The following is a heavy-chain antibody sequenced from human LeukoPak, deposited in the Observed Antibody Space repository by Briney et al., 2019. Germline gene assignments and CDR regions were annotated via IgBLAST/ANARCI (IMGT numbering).Heavy chain of an antibody. Sequence: GGPLRLSCAASGFTFSSYSMNWVRQAPGRGLEWVSSISSSSSYIYYADSVKGRFAISRDNAKNSLYLQMNSLRAEDTAVYYCAREAGRLSFDYWGQGTLVTVSS. D-gene: IGHD3-16*02. CDR2: ISSSSSYI. J-gene: IGHJ4*02. CDR3: AREAGRLSFDY. V-gene: IGHV3-21*01. CDR1: GFTFSSYS.